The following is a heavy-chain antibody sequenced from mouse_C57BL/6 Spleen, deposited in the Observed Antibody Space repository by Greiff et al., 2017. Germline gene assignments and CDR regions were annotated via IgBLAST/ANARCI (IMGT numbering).Heavy chain of an antibody. CDR2: IDPSDSYT. J-gene: IGHJ2*01. CDR1: GYTFTSYW. CDR3: ARGGPDY. Sequence: QVQLQQPGAELVRPGTSVKLSCKASGYTFTSYWMHWVKQRPGQGLEWIGVIDPSDSYTNYNQKFKGKATLTVDTSSSTAYMQLSSLTSADSAVYYCARGGPDYWGQGTTLTVSS. V-gene: IGHV1-59*01.